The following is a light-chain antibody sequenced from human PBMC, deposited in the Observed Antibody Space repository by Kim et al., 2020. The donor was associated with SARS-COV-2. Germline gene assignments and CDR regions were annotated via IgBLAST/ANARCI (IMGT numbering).Light chain of an antibody. CDR2: DAS. J-gene: IGKJ5*01. CDR3: QQRSNWLIT. Sequence: LSPGERATPSCRASQGVSSYLAWYQQKPGPAPRLLLYDASNRATGIPARFSGSGSGKDFTLTISSLEPEDFAVYYCQQRSNWLITFGQGTRLEIK. V-gene: IGKV3-11*01. CDR1: QGVSSY.